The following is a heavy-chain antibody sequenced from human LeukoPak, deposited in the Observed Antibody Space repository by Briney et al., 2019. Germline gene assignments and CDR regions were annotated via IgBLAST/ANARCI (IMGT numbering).Heavy chain of an antibody. J-gene: IGHJ4*02. CDR2: IYYSGST. CDR3: ARLEVTAMVDY. Sequence: PSETLSLTCTVSGGSISSYYWSWIRQPPGMGLEWIGYIYYSGSTNYNPSLKSRVTISVDTSKNQFSLKLSSVTAADTAVYYCARLEVTAMVDYWGQGTLVTVSS. V-gene: IGHV4-59*08. D-gene: IGHD5-18*01. CDR1: GGSISSYY.